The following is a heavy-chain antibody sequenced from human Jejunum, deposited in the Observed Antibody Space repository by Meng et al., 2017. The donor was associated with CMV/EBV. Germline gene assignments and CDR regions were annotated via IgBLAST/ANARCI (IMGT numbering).Heavy chain of an antibody. CDR1: VGSLTTPHYS. J-gene: IGHJ4*02. CDR2: VEDGGTT. Sequence: VSVGSLTTPHYSLFWLRLPPGKGLEWIGLVEDGGTTRYKPSLVSRVSISVDTSKNQFSLTLNSVTAADTAIYYCARGGWGNWNFEHWGQGKLVTVSS. CDR3: ARGGWGNWNFEH. V-gene: IGHV4-61*01. D-gene: IGHD3-16*01.